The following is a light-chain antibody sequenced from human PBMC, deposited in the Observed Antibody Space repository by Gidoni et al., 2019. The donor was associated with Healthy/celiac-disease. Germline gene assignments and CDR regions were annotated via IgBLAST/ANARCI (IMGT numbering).Light chain of an antibody. V-gene: IGLV1-47*01. CDR1: SSNIGSNY. J-gene: IGLJ3*02. CDR3: GAWEDNLSWRG. Sequence: QSVLTQPPSASGTPGQRVTISCSGSSSNIGSNYVYWYQQLPGTAPKLLISRNNQRPSGVPDRFSGSKAGTSASLAISGLRVEDEADYYWGAWEDNLSWRGFGGGTKLTLL. CDR2: RNN.